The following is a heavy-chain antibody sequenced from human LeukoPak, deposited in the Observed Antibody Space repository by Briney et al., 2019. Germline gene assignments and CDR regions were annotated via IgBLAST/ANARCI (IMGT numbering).Heavy chain of an antibody. D-gene: IGHD6-13*01. V-gene: IGHV1-69*01. CDR3: ARGTLGYSSSWYGVGYYGMDV. CDR1: GGTFTSYA. CDR2: IIPIFGTA. J-gene: IGHJ6*04. Sequence: ASVKVSCKASGGTFTSYAISWVRQAPGQGLEWMGGIIPIFGTANYAQKFQGRVTITADESTSTAYMELSSLRSEDTAVYYCARGTLGYSSSWYGVGYYGMDVWGKGTTVTVSS.